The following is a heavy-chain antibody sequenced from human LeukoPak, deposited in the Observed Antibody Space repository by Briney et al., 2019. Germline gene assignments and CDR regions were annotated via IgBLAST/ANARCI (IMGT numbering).Heavy chain of an antibody. Sequence: GGSLRLSCAASGFTFSSYCMNWVRQAPGKGLEWVSFISTSSSYIHYADSVKGRFTISRDNAKNSLYLQMNSLRAEDTAVYYCARDLYRIVVVPHYFDYWGQGTLVTVSS. V-gene: IGHV3-21*01. D-gene: IGHD3-22*01. CDR2: ISTSSSYI. J-gene: IGHJ4*02. CDR3: ARDLYRIVVVPHYFDY. CDR1: GFTFSSYC.